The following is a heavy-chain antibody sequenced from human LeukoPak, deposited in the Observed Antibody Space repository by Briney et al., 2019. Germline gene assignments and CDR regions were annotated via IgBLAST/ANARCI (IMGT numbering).Heavy chain of an antibody. V-gene: IGHV4-61*08. CDR2: IYYSGST. J-gene: IGHJ4*02. CDR3: ARRGGAGRSFDY. CDR1: GASVSSGGYY. D-gene: IGHD2-21*01. Sequence: SEALSLTCTVSGASVSSGGYYWSWIRQPPGKGLEWIGNIYYSGSTNYNPSLKSRVTISVDTSKNQFSLKVSSVTAADTAVYYCARRGGAGRSFDYWGQGTLVTVSS.